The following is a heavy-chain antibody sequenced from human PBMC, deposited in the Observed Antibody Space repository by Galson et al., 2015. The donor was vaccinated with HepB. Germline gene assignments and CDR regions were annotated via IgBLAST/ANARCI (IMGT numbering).Heavy chain of an antibody. D-gene: IGHD1-26*01. V-gene: IGHV3-23*01. CDR1: GFIFPNYA. CDR2: IRGSGDIT. J-gene: IGHJ3*02. Sequence: SLRLSCAASGFIFPNYAMIWVRQAPGKGLEWVSSIRGSGDITFDADSVRGRFTISSDNSKNTLHLQMSSLRVEDTALYYCARGAYSGDYNFFFGAFDIWGQGTMVTVSS. CDR3: ARGAYSGDYNFFFGAFDI.